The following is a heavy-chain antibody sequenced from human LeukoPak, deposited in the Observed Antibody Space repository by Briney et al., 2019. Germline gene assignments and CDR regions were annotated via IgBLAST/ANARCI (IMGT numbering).Heavy chain of an antibody. CDR2: IWYDGSNK. CDR3: AEGGGSYYFDY. Sequence: GGSLRLSCAASGFTFSSYGMHWVRQAPGKGLEWVAVIWYDGSNKYYADSVKGRFTISRDNSKNTLYLQMNSLRAEDTAVYYCAEGGGSYYFDYWGQGTLVTVSS. V-gene: IGHV3-33*06. CDR1: GFTFSSYG. J-gene: IGHJ4*02. D-gene: IGHD2-15*01.